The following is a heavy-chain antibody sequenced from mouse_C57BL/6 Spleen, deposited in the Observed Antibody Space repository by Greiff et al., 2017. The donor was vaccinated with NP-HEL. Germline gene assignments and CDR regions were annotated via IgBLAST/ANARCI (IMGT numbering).Heavy chain of an antibody. Sequence: QVQLQQPGAELVKPGASVKLSCKASGYTFTSYWMHWVKQRPGQGLEWIGMIHPNSGSTNYNEKFKSKATLTVDKSSSTAYMQLSSLTSEDSAVYYCARPFLTTVVERYFDVWGTGTTVTVSS. D-gene: IGHD1-1*01. CDR3: ARPFLTTVVERYFDV. J-gene: IGHJ1*03. CDR2: IHPNSGST. CDR1: GYTFTSYW. V-gene: IGHV1-64*01.